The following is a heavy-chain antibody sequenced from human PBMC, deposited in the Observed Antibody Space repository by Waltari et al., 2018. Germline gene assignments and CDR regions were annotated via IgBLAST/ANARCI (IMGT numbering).Heavy chain of an antibody. V-gene: IGHV3-23*04. J-gene: IGHJ6*03. D-gene: IGHD1-7*01. CDR1: GFTFNSYA. Sequence: EVQLVESGGGLVQPGGSLRLSCAASGFTFNSYAMHWGRQAPGEGPEWVSTISGNGVSRYYADSVEGRFTISRDNSRNTVYLQMSSLRAEDTAIYYCAKAHWDYGNYYYYYMDGWGNGTTVIVSS. CDR3: AKAHWDYGNYYYYYMDG. CDR2: ISGNGVSR.